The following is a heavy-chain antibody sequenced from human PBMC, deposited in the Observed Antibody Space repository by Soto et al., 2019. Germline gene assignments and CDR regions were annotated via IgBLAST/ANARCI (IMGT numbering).Heavy chain of an antibody. V-gene: IGHV3-33*08. CDR3: ARAAIGVVPAAIDSYGMAV. CDR1: GFTFSSHA. J-gene: IGHJ6*02. Sequence: GGSLRLSCAASGFTFSSHAMSWVRQAPGKGLEWVAVIWYDGSNKNYADSVKGRFTISRDNSKNTLYLQMNSLRPEDTAVYYCARAAIGVVPAAIDSYGMAVWGQGSKVTV. CDR2: IWYDGSNK. D-gene: IGHD2-2*01.